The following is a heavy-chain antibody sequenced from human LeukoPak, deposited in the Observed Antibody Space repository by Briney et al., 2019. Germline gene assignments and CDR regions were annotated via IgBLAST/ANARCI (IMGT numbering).Heavy chain of an antibody. CDR2: ISSSSSYI. D-gene: IGHD5-24*01. J-gene: IGHJ4*02. Sequence: GRSLRLSCAASGFTFSSYSMNWVRQAPGKGLEWVSSISSSSSYIYYADSVKGRFTISRDNSKNTLYLQMNSLRAEDTAVYYCAREGSDGYNYAFDYWGQGTLVTVSS. CDR1: GFTFSSYS. CDR3: AREGSDGYNYAFDY. V-gene: IGHV3-21*04.